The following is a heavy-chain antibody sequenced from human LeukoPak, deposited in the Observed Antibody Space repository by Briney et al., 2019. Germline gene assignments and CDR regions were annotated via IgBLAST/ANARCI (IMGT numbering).Heavy chain of an antibody. CDR2: VSGSGSTI. D-gene: IGHD3-3*01. CDR1: GFNFSDYE. CDR3: ARPTTYYDLLSGYYAWYYFDN. V-gene: IGHV3-48*03. Sequence: PGGCLRLSCAVSGFNFSDYELHWVRQAPGKGLEWVSYVSGSGSTIYHADSVKGRFITSRDNAKKSVYLQMNSLRAEDTAVYYCARPTTYYDLLSGYYAWYYFDNWGRGTLVTVSS. J-gene: IGHJ4*02.